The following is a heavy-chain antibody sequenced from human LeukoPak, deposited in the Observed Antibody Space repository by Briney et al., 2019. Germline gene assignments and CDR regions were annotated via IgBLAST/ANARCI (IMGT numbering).Heavy chain of an antibody. D-gene: IGHD3-16*01. CDR1: GFTFSRFW. J-gene: IGHJ4*02. CDR2: INGEGSET. V-gene: IGHV3-74*03. CDR3: ARVRMGDDFNPFDY. Sequence: GGSLRLSCAASGFTFSRFWIYWVRHAPGKGLVWVSRINGEGSETMYADSVEGRFTISRDNAKNTLYLQMNSLRAEDTAVYYCARVRMGDDFNPFDYWGQGTLVTVSS.